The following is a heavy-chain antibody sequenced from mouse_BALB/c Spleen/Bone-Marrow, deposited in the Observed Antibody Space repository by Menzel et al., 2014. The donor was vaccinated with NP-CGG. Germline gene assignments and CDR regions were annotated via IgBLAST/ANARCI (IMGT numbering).Heavy chain of an antibody. V-gene: IGHV1S81*02. J-gene: IGHJ4*01. CDR1: GYTFXSFY. CDR3: TRRSLLSDYYALDY. D-gene: IGHD6-1*01. Sequence: QVQLQQSGAELVKPGASVKLSCKASGYTFXSFYMYWVKQRPGQGLEWIGDINPSNGGTNFNEKFRKKATLTVDTSSSTAYMEFSSLTSEDSAVYYCTRRSLLSDYYALDYWGQGTSVTVSS. CDR2: INPSNGGT.